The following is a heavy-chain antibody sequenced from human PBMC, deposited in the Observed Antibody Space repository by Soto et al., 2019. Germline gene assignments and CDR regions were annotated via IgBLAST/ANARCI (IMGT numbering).Heavy chain of an antibody. CDR1: GFTFSSYA. CDR2: ISGSGGST. D-gene: IGHD3-3*01. Sequence: GGSLRLSCAASGFTFSSYAMSWVRQAPGKGLEWVSAISGSGGSTYYADSVKGRFTISRDNSKNTLYLQMNSLRAEDTAVSYCGTYPPAPGITIFGVVTPQYYYYGMDVWGQGTRSPSP. CDR3: GTYPPAPGITIFGVVTPQYYYYGMDV. J-gene: IGHJ6*02. V-gene: IGHV3-23*01.